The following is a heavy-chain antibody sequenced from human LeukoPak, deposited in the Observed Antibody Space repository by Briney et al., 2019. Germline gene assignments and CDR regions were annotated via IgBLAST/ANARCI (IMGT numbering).Heavy chain of an antibody. D-gene: IGHD6-6*01. CDR3: ARGGAARPDY. CDR1: GFTFDDYT. Sequence: GRSLRLSCAASGFTFDDYTMHWVRQAPGKGLEWVSLISWDGGSTYYADSVKGRFTISRDNAKNSLYLQMNSLRGEDTAVYYCARGGAARPDYWGQGTLVTVSS. CDR2: ISWDGGST. J-gene: IGHJ4*02. V-gene: IGHV3-43*01.